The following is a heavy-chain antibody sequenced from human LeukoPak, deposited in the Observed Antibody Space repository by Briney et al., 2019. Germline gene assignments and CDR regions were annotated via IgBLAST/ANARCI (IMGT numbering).Heavy chain of an antibody. V-gene: IGHV3-30*04. D-gene: IGHD6-19*01. J-gene: IGHJ4*02. CDR1: GFTFSSYA. CDR3: ARDQHNRYSSGWAPDLDY. Sequence: GGSLRLSCVASGFTFSSYAMHWVRQAPGKGLEWVAVISYDGSNKHYADSVKGRFTISRDNSKNTLYLQMNSPRAEDTAVYYCARDQHNRYSSGWAPDLDYWGQGTLVTVSS. CDR2: ISYDGSNK.